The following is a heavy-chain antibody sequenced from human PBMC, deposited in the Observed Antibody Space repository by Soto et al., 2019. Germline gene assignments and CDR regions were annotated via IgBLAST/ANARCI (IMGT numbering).Heavy chain of an antibody. CDR3: ARGRTGTTSYFDY. CDR1: GFTFTGYY. J-gene: IGHJ4*02. D-gene: IGHD1-1*01. Sequence: QVQLVESGGGVVQPGRSLRLSCAASGFTFTGYYLHWVRQAPGQGLEWMGWINPNSGGTNYAQKFQGRVTMTRDTSISTAYMELSRLRSDDTAVYYCARGRTGTTSYFDYWGQGNLVTVSS. CDR2: INPNSGGT. V-gene: IGHV1-2*02.